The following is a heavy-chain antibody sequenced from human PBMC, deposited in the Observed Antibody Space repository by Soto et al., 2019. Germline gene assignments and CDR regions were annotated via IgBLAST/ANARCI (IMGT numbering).Heavy chain of an antibody. Sequence: EVQLLESGGGLVQPGESLRLSCAFSGFIFGNYMMTWVRQAPGKGLEWVSTIRDGGESTYYADSVKGRFTISRDNSKTTLYLQMDSLRVEDTAVYYCAPHVHCSGGSCHYDAFDIRGQGTMVTVSS. CDR3: APHVHCSGGSCHYDAFDI. D-gene: IGHD2-15*01. V-gene: IGHV3-23*01. CDR2: IRDGGEST. J-gene: IGHJ3*02. CDR1: GFIFGNYM.